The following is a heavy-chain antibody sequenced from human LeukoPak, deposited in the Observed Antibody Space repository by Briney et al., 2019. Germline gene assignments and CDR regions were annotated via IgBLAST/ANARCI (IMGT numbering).Heavy chain of an antibody. D-gene: IGHD3-3*01. Sequence: GGSLRLSCAASGFTFSSYAMSWVRQAPGKGLEWVSAISGSGGSTYYADSVKGRFTISRDNSKNTLYLQMNSLRAEDTAVYYCAKDFINGGYDIAPFDYWGQGTLVTVSS. CDR1: GFTFSSYA. J-gene: IGHJ4*02. V-gene: IGHV3-23*01. CDR3: AKDFINGGYDIAPFDY. CDR2: ISGSGGST.